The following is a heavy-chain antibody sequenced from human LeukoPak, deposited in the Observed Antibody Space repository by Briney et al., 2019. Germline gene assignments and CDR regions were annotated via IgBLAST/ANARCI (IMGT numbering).Heavy chain of an antibody. CDR2: IYSGGTT. J-gene: IGHJ5*02. CDR1: GFTVSTKY. CDR3: AVLKTGYPNWFGP. Sequence: GGSLRVSCVASGFTVSTKYMSWVRQAPGKGLEWVSAIYSGGTTQYADTVKGRFTMSRDNSKNTLYLQMDSLRAEDTAMYYCAVLKTGYPNWFGPWGQGTLVTVSP. V-gene: IGHV3-66*01. D-gene: IGHD3-9*01.